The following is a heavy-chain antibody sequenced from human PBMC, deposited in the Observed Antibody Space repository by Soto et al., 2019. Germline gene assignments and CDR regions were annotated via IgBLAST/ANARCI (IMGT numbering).Heavy chain of an antibody. Sequence: XESLKVSCKGSGYSFTSYWISWVRQMPGKGLEWMGRIDPSDSYTNYSPSFQGHVTISADKSISTAYLQWSSLKASDTAMYYCARHSSYSSGWYDYYYYGMDAWGQGTTATVSS. D-gene: IGHD6-19*01. CDR2: IDPSDSYT. CDR1: GYSFTSYW. J-gene: IGHJ6*02. V-gene: IGHV5-10-1*01. CDR3: ARHSSYSSGWYDYYYYGMDA.